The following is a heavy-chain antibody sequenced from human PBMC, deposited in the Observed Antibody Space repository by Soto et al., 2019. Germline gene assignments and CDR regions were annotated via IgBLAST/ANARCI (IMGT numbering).Heavy chain of an antibody. CDR1: GFTVSSNY. D-gene: IGHD3-9*01. CDR3: ARPYDILTGSPFDI. V-gene: IGHV3-66*04. CDR2: IYSGGST. J-gene: IGHJ3*02. Sequence: GGSLRLSCAASGFTVSSNYMNWVRQAPGKGLEWVSVIYSGGSTYYADSVKGRFTISRDNSKNTLYLQMNSLRAEDTAVYYCARPYDILTGSPFDIWGQGTMVTVSS.